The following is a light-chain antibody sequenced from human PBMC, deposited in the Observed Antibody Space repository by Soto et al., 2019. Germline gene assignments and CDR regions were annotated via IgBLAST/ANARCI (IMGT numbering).Light chain of an antibody. V-gene: IGKV4-1*01. CDR2: WAS. CDR3: QQYYSTPSWT. J-gene: IGKJ1*01. Sequence: DIVMTQSPDSLAVSLGERATINVKSIHSVLYSSNNKNYLAWYQQKPGQPPKLLIYWASTRESGVPDRFSGSGSGTDFTLTISSLQAEDVAVYYCQQYYSTPSWTFGQGTKVDIK. CDR1: HSVLYSSNNKNY.